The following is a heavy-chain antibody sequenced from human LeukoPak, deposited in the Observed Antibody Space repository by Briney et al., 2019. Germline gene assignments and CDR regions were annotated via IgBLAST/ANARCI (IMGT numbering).Heavy chain of an antibody. J-gene: IGHJ4*02. D-gene: IGHD3-16*02. CDR1: GFTFSNYA. V-gene: IGHV3-23*01. CDR3: ARSLSSRFSGPRRPYYFDS. CDR2: INNSGSST. Sequence: PGGTLRLSCTASGFTFSNYAMSWVRQAPGKGLEWVSSINNSGSSTYYADSVKGRFTISRDNSKNTLYLQMNRLRAEDTAVYYCARSLSSRFSGPRRPYYFDSWGQGTLVTVSS.